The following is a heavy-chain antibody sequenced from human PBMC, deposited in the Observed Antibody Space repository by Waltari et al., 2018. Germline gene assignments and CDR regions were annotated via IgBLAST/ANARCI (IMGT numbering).Heavy chain of an antibody. V-gene: IGHV3-23*01. Sequence: EVQLLESGGGLVQPGGSLRLSCAASGFTFSSYAMSWVRQAPGKGLEWVSAISGSGGSTYYADSVKGRFTISRDNSKNTLYLQMNSLRAEVTAVYYCAKDPGSGWELLGDWFDPWGQGTLVTVSS. CDR2: ISGSGGST. J-gene: IGHJ5*02. CDR3: AKDPGSGWELLGDWFDP. D-gene: IGHD1-26*01. CDR1: GFTFSSYA.